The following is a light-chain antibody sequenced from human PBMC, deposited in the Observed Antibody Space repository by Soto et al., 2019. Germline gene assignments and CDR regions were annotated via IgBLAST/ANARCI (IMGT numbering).Light chain of an antibody. Sequence: QSALTQPASVSGSPGQSITISCTGTSSDVGSYNLVSWYQQHPGEASKLMIYEGSKRPSGVSNRFSGSKSGNTASLTISGLQAEDEADYYCCSYAGSSTFNVFGTGTKVTVL. CDR1: SSDVGSYNL. J-gene: IGLJ1*01. V-gene: IGLV2-23*03. CDR3: CSYAGSSTFNV. CDR2: EGS.